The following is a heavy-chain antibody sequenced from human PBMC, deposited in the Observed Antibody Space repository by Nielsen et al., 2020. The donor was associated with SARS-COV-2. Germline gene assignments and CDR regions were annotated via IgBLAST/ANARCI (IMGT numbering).Heavy chain of an antibody. CDR3: ARITPSSGWDY. V-gene: IGHV1-3*01. CDR1: GYTFTSYA. D-gene: IGHD6-19*01. J-gene: IGHJ4*02. CDR2: INAGNGNT. Sequence: ASVKVSCKASGYTFTSYAMHWVRQAPGQRLEWMGWINAGNGNTEYSQKFQGRVTITRDTSASTAYMELSSLRSEDTAVYYCARITPSSGWDYWGQGTLVTVSS.